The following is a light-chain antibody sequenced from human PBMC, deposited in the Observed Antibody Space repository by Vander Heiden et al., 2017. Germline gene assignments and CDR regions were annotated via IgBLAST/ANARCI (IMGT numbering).Light chain of an antibody. Sequence: QSALTQPAPVSGSPGQSITTSCTGTSSDVGSYSLVSWYQQYPGKAPKLMIYEVSKRPSGVSNRFSGSKSGNTASLTISGLQAEDEADYHCCSYAGSTTYVVFGGGTKVTVL. CDR1: SSDVGSYSL. V-gene: IGLV2-23*02. CDR2: EVS. CDR3: CSYAGSTTYVV. J-gene: IGLJ2*01.